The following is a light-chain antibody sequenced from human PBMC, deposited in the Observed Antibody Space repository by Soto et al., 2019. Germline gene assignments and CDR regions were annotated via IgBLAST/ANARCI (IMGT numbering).Light chain of an antibody. CDR1: SSNIGLND. CDR2: DTN. Sequence: QSVLTQPPSASGTPGQTVTISCSGSSSNIGLNDVHWYRQLSGTAPQILIYDTNQQATGVPDRFSGSRTGTAASLAIHGLQPEDDADYHGAAWDDSLNDPVFGGGTQLTVL. CDR3: AAWDDSLNDPV. J-gene: IGLJ2*01. V-gene: IGLV1-44*01.